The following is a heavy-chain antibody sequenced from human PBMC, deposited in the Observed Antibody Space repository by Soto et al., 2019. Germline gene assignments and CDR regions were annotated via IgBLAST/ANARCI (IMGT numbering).Heavy chain of an antibody. V-gene: IGHV4-4*02. J-gene: IGHJ3*02. D-gene: IGHD4-17*01. CDR2: IYHSGST. CDR3: AQPVTTTGEDDAFDI. CDR1: GGSISSSNW. Sequence: QVQLQESGPGLVKPSGTLSLTCAVSGGSISSSNWWSWVRQPPGKGLEWIGEIYHSGSTNYNPSLKSRVTISVDRSKNQFSLKRGSVTAADTAVYYCAQPVTTTGEDDAFDIWGQGTMVTVSS.